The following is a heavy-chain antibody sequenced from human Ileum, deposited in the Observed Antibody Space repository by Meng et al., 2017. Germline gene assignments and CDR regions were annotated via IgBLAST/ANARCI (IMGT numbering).Heavy chain of an antibody. CDR3: ARDLRAASDY. J-gene: IGHJ4*02. V-gene: IGHV3-74*01. D-gene: IGHD6-13*01. Sequence: GESLKISCAVSGFTFRSYYMNWVRQVPGKGLVWVSRIDHEGSSTGYADSVKGRFTISRDNAKNTLYLQMNSLTVEDTALYYCARDLRAASDYWGQGTRVTCYS. CDR1: GFTFRSYY. CDR2: IDHEGSST.